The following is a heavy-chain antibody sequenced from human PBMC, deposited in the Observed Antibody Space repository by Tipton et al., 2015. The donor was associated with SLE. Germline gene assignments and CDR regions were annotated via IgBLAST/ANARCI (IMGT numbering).Heavy chain of an antibody. CDR1: GVSFSSSSYY. V-gene: IGHV4-39*01. D-gene: IGHD6-13*01. CDR3: ATRGSSSWYFFDY. Sequence: TLSLTCSVSGVSFSSSSYYWAWIRQPPGKGLNWIGTMFSGGNTYYNPSLKSRVTISVDTSKNQFSLKLNSMTAADTAVYYCATRGSSSWYFFDYWGQGTLVTVSS. J-gene: IGHJ4*02. CDR2: MFSGGNT.